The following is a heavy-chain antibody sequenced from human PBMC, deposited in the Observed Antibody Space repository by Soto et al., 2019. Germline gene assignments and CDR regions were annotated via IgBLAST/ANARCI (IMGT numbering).Heavy chain of an antibody. V-gene: IGHV1-3*01. Sequence: KFQDRVTISRDTSASTAYMELTSLRSEGTAVYYCARDTGDGTFDFWGQGTLVTVSS. J-gene: IGHJ4*02. CDR3: ARDTGDGTFDF. D-gene: IGHD7-27*01.